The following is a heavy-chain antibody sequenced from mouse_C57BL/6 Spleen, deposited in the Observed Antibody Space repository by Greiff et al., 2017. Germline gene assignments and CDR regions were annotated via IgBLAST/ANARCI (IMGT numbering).Heavy chain of an antibody. Sequence: QVQLQQPGAELVRPGSSVKPSCKASGYTFTSYWMHWVKQRPIQGLEWIGNIDPSDSETHYNQKFKDKATLTVDKSSSTAYMQLSSLTSEDSAVYYCAREESYYYGSSCGYWGQGTTLTVSS. CDR1: GYTFTSYW. CDR2: IDPSDSET. J-gene: IGHJ2*01. CDR3: AREESYYYGSSCGY. D-gene: IGHD1-1*01. V-gene: IGHV1-52*01.